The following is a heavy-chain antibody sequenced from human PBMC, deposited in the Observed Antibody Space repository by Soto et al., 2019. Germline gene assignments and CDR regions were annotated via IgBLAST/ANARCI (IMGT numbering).Heavy chain of an antibody. CDR1: GFTFSDYY. CDR2: ISSSGSTI. CDR3: ALPFDYGSGSYSD. D-gene: IGHD3-10*01. V-gene: IGHV3-11*01. J-gene: IGHJ4*02. Sequence: QVQLVESGGGLVKPGGSLRLSCAASGFTFSDYYMSWIRQAPGKGLEWVSYISSSGSTIYYADSVKGRFTISRDNAKXXXXXXXXXXXXXXTAVYYCALPFDYGSGSYSDWGQGTLVTVSS.